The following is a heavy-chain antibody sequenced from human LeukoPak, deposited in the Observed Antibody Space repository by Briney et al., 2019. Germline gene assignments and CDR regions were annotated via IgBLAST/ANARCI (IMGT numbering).Heavy chain of an antibody. CDR3: ARDSPIAYDSSGYYDY. CDR1: GFTFSDYA. CDR2: ISYDGTNK. V-gene: IGHV3-30-3*01. D-gene: IGHD3-22*01. Sequence: PGGSLRLSCAASGFTFSDYAIHWVRQAPGKGLEWVAVISYDGTNKYYADTVKGRFTISRDNAKNTLYLQMNSLRAEDTAVYYCARDSPIAYDSSGYYDYWGQGTLVTVSS. J-gene: IGHJ4*02.